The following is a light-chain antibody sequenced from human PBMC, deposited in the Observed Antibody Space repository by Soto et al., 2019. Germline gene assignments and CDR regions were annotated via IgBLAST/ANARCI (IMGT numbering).Light chain of an antibody. J-gene: IGLJ3*02. CDR3: SSYRTSTSWV. Sequence: QSALTQPPSASGSPGQSVTISCTGTSTDIGGYNFVSWYQQHPGKAPKLIIYEVTNRPSGVSNRFSGSKSANTASLTISGLQAEDEADYYCSSYRTSTSWVFGGGTKVTVL. CDR2: EVT. V-gene: IGLV2-14*01. CDR1: STDIGGYNF.